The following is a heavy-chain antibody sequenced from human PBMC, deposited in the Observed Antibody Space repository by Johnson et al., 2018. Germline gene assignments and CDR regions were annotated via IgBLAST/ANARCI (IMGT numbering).Heavy chain of an antibody. D-gene: IGHD3-10*01. CDR3: AKVLLWSVQYFQH. Sequence: VQLVESGAEVRNPGASVKVSCKASGYTFSRYYIHWVRQAPGQGLEWMGIINPSGGSTSYAQKFQGRVTMTRDTSSSTVYMELSSLRSEDTAVYYCAKVLLWSVQYFQHWGQGTLVTVSS. V-gene: IGHV1-46*01. CDR1: GYTFSRYY. J-gene: IGHJ1*01. CDR2: INPSGGST.